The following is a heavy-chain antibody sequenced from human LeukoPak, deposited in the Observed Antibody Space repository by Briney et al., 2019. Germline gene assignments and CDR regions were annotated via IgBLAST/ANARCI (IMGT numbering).Heavy chain of an antibody. D-gene: IGHD5-18*01. J-gene: IGHJ6*03. CDR2: IIPVFGTA. CDR3: AKQGAARQDYYMDV. V-gene: IGHV1-69*06. CDR1: GGSFSCYA. Sequence: ASVKVSCKASGGSFSCYAISWVRQAPGQGLEWMGRIIPVFGTANYAQKFQERVTITADIVSNTAYLEVTSLTSDDTAVYFCAKQGAARQDYYMDVWGKGTTVTVSS.